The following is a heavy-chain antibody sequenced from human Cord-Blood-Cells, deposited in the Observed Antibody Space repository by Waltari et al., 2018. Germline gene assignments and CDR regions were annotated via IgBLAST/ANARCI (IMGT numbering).Heavy chain of an antibody. Sequence: QVQLQESGPGLVKPSQTLSLTCTVSGGSISSGSNYWSWIRQPAGKGLEWIGYIYTSGSTNYNPSLKSRVTISVDTSKNQFSLKLSSVTAADTAVYYCARRIAAAGTIYYYGMDVWGQGTTVTVSS. CDR1: GGSISSGSNY. J-gene: IGHJ6*02. D-gene: IGHD6-13*01. CDR2: IYTSGST. V-gene: IGHV4-61*09. CDR3: ARRIAAAGTIYYYGMDV.